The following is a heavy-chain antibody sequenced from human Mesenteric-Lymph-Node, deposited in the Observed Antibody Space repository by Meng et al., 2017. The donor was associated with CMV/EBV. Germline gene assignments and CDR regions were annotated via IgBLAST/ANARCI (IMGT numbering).Heavy chain of an antibody. D-gene: IGHD3-9*01. J-gene: IGHJ4*02. CDR1: GYTFTDYY. Sequence: SCKTSGYTFTDYYIHWGRQAPGQGLEWMGRINYNNGDGNYAQKIQGRVTMTRDTSIRTAYLEVSSLRSDDTAVYYCARHGISNSFDYWGQGTLVTVSS. CDR3: ARHGISNSFDY. V-gene: IGHV1-2*06. CDR2: INYNNGDG.